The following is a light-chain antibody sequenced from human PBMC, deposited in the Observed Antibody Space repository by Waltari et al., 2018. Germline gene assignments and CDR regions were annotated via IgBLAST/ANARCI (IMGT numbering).Light chain of an antibody. J-gene: IGKJ4*01. Sequence: ETVMTQSPATLSVSPGERATLSCRASQSVSSNLAWYQQKPGQAPRLLIYGASTRATVIPARFRGIGSGTEFTRTIISLQSEDFAVYYCQQYNNWPLTFGGGTKVEIK. V-gene: IGKV3-15*01. CDR1: QSVSSN. CDR2: GAS. CDR3: QQYNNWPLT.